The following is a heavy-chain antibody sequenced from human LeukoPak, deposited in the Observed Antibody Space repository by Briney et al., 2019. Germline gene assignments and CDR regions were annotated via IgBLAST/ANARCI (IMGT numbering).Heavy chain of an antibody. J-gene: IGHJ4*02. CDR1: GYTFSSHW. V-gene: IGHV5-51*01. CDR2: IYPDDFDR. D-gene: IGHD6-19*01. Sequence: GESLKISCKSSGYTFSSHWIGWVRQMPGKGLEWMGVIYPDDFDRKYSPSFQGHVTISVDKSTSTASLQWSSLKASDSAIYYCARFRVAVAGQQYYSDYWGQGTLVTVSS. CDR3: ARFRVAVAGQQYYSDY.